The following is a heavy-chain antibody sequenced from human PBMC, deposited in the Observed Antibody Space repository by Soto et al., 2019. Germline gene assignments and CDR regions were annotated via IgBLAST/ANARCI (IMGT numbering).Heavy chain of an antibody. CDR3: ARGRIGGTWGLADT. V-gene: IGHV4-59*01. D-gene: IGHD2-15*01. CDR2: IYYTGTA. Sequence: QVQLQESGPGLVNPSETLSLTCTVSGGSMDTYYWSWIRQPPGKGLEYIGFIYYTGTASYNPSLKSRLTMSIDTSKNQFFLNLNSRTDADTAVYYCARGRIGGTWGLADTWGQGILVTVSA. J-gene: IGHJ5*02. CDR1: GGSMDTYY.